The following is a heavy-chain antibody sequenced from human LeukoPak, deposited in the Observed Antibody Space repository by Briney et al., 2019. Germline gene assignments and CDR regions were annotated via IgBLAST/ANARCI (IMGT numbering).Heavy chain of an antibody. CDR2: INPNSGVT. V-gene: IGHV1-2*02. J-gene: IGHJ4*02. CDR1: GYTFSDYY. Sequence: ASVKVSCKASGYTFSDYYMHWVRQAPGQGLEWMGWINPNSGVTEYAQKFRGRVTMTRDTSISTAYMELSSLRSDDTAIFYCARDYQTEAPDYWGQGTLVTVSS. CDR3: ARDYQTEAPDY.